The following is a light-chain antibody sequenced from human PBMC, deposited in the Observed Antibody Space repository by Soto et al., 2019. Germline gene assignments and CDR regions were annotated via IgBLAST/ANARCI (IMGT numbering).Light chain of an antibody. CDR3: QKYYTAPLT. J-gene: IGKJ4*01. Sequence: DVQMTQSPSSLSASVGDRVTITCRASQGVSNYLAWYQQKPGKVPYLLIYAASTLRSGVSSRFSGSGSATDFDLTISSLQPEDVATYYCQKYYTAPLTFGRGLKVEIK. CDR2: AAS. CDR1: QGVSNY. V-gene: IGKV1-27*01.